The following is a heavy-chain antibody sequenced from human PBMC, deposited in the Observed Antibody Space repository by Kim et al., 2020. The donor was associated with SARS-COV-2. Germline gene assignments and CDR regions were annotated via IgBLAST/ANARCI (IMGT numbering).Heavy chain of an antibody. D-gene: IGHD3-10*01. CDR1: GFTFSSYS. J-gene: IGHJ3*02. CDR3: ARDGRYYYGSGTDDAFDI. V-gene: IGHV3-21*01. CDR2: ISSSSSYI. Sequence: GGSLRLSCAASGFTFSSYSMNWVRQAPGKGLEWVSSISSSSSYIYYPDSVKGRFTISRDNAKNSLYLQMNSLRAEDTAVYYCARDGRYYYGSGTDDAFDIWGQGTMVTVSS.